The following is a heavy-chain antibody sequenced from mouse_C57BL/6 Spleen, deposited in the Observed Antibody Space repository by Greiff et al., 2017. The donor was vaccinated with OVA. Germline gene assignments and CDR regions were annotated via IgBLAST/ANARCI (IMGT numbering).Heavy chain of an antibody. CDR1: GFTFSDYY. CDR3: ARALYDYDDAMDY. V-gene: IGHV5-16*01. CDR2: INYDGSST. Sequence: DVKLVESEGGLVQPGSSMKLSCTASGFTFSDYYMAWVRQVPEKGLEWVANINYDGSSTYYLDSLKSRFIISRDNAKNILYLQMSSLKSEDTATYYCARALYDYDDAMDYWGQVTSVTVSS. J-gene: IGHJ4*01. D-gene: IGHD2-4*01.